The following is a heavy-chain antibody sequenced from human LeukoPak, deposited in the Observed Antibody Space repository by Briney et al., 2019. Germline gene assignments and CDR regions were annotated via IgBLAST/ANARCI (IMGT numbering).Heavy chain of an antibody. Sequence: PSATLSLTCNVFGVSISNYFWSWLRQPAGKGLEWIGRFYASGTTYYNPSLRSRVTLSMDTSKNHFSLKLTSVTAADTAIYYCAKANWVSNADAVWWGQGTQVTVSS. J-gene: IGHJ4*02. CDR2: FYASGTT. CDR1: GVSISNYF. CDR3: AKANWVSNADAVW. V-gene: IGHV4-4*07. D-gene: IGHD1-1*01.